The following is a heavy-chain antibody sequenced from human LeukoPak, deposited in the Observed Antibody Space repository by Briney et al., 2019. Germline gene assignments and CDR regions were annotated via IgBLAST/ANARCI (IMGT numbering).Heavy chain of an antibody. D-gene: IGHD3-3*01. CDR2: ISSNGGST. Sequence: PGGSLGLSCAASGFTFSSYAMHWVRQAPGKGLEYVSAISSNGGSTYYANSVKGRFTISRDNSKNTLYLQMGSLRAEDMAVYYCARMYYDFWSGIRGDYYYYMDVWGKGTTVTVSS. CDR3: ARMYYDFWSGIRGDYYYYMDV. J-gene: IGHJ6*03. CDR1: GFTFSSYA. V-gene: IGHV3-64*01.